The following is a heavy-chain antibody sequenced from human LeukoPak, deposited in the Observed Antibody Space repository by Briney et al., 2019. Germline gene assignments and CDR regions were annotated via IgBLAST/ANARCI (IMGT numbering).Heavy chain of an antibody. D-gene: IGHD5-12*01. CDR1: GGTFSSYA. Sequence: SVKVSCKASGGTFSSYAISWVRQAPGQGLEWMGGIIPIFGTANYAQKFQGRVTITTDESTSTAYMELSSLRSEDTAVYYCAREPVIVATTDAFDIWGQGTMVTVSS. V-gene: IGHV1-69*05. J-gene: IGHJ3*02. CDR3: AREPVIVATTDAFDI. CDR2: IIPIFGTA.